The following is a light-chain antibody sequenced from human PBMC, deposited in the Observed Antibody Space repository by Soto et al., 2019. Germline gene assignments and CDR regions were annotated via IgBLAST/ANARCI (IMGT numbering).Light chain of an antibody. CDR2: DVS. CDR1: SSDVGGYNY. J-gene: IGLJ2*01. CDR3: CSDAGSYTVV. Sequence: QSALTQPRSVSGSPGQSVTISCTGTSSDVGGYNYVSWYQQPPGKAPNLMIYDVSKRPSGVPDRFSGSKSGNTASLTIAGLQAEDDADYYCCSDAGSYTVVFGGGTKLTVL. V-gene: IGLV2-11*01.